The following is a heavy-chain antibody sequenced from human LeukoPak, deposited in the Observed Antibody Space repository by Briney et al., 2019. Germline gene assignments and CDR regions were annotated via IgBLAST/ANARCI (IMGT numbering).Heavy chain of an antibody. J-gene: IGHJ3*02. CDR3: ARGAYYYGSGSYPDAFDI. V-gene: IGHV3-30-3*01. Sequence: PGRSLRLSCAASGFTFSSYAMHWVRQAPGKGLEWVAVISYDGSNKYYADSVKGRFTISRDNSKNTLYLQMNSLRAEDTAVYYCARGAYYYGSGSYPDAFDIWGQGTMVTVSS. D-gene: IGHD3-10*01. CDR1: GFTFSSYA. CDR2: ISYDGSNK.